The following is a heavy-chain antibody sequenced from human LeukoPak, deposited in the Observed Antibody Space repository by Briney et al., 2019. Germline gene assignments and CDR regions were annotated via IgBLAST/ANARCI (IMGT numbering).Heavy chain of an antibody. CDR3: AATMDRAPYYYYYMDV. J-gene: IGHJ6*03. CDR1: GGSISSYY. Sequence: LETLSLTCTVSGGSISSYYWSWIRQPPGKGLEWIGYIYTSGSTNYNPSLKSRVTISVDTSKNQFSLKLSSVTAADTAVYYCAATMDRAPYYYYYMDVWGKGTTVTVSS. CDR2: IYTSGST. D-gene: IGHD1-1*01. V-gene: IGHV4-4*09.